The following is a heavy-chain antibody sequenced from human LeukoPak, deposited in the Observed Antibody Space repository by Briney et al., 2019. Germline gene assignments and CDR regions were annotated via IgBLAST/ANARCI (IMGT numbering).Heavy chain of an antibody. V-gene: IGHV3-7*01. Sequence: PGGSLRLSCAASGFTFSSYWMSWVRQAPGKGLEWVANIKQDGSEKYYVDSVKGRFTISRDNAKNSLYLQMNSLRAEDTAVYYRARDRDDYVWGSYRYYGYYYYGMDVWGQGTTVTVSS. CDR2: IKQDGSEK. J-gene: IGHJ6*02. CDR1: GFTFSSYW. D-gene: IGHD3-16*02. CDR3: ARDRDDYVWGSYRYYGYYYYGMDV.